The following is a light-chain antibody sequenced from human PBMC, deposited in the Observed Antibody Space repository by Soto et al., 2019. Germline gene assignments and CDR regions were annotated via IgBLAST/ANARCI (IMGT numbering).Light chain of an antibody. J-gene: IGLJ1*01. Sequence: QSVLTQPASVSGSPGQSITISCTGTSSDIGGYNCVSWYQQYPGKAPELMIFEVSNRPSGVSNRFSGSKPGNTASLTISGLQAEDEADYYCSSYTSAGTLVFGTGTKVTVL. V-gene: IGLV2-14*01. CDR2: EVS. CDR3: SSYTSAGTLV. CDR1: SSDIGGYNC.